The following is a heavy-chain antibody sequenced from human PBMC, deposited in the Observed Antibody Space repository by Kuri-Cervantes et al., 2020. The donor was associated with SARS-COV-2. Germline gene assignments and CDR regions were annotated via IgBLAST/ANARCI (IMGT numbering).Heavy chain of an antibody. CDR2: IRYDGSNK. CDR1: GFTFSSYG. V-gene: IGHV3-30*02. D-gene: IGHD2-15*01. CDR3: AKDQHGIVVVVAAIDY. J-gene: IGHJ4*02. Sequence: LSLTCAASGFTFSSYGMHWVRQAPGKGLEWVAFIRYDGSNKYYADSVKGRFAISRDNSKNTLYLQMNSLRAEDTAVYYCAKDQHGIVVVVAAIDYWGQGTLVTVSS.